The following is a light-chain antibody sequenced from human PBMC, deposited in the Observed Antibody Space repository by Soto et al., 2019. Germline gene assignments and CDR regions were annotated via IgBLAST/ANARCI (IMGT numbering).Light chain of an antibody. Sequence: EIVMTQSPATLSVSPGERASLPCRASQSVNNNLAWYQQKPGQAPRLLIYGASTRATGIPARFSGSVSGSDFTLTISSLQSEDFAIYYCQQYNNWWTFGQGTKVEIK. CDR2: GAS. J-gene: IGKJ1*01. V-gene: IGKV3-15*01. CDR1: QSVNNN. CDR3: QQYNNWWT.